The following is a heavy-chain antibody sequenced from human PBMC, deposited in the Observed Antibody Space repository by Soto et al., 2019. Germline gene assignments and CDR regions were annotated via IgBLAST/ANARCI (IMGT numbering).Heavy chain of an antibody. Sequence: QVQLVQSGAEVKKPGASVTVSCKTSGYTFSNYGINWVRQAPGQGLEWMGWISGYNGNTNYAQTGQGRVTMTTDTSTGTVYMELRSLESDDTAIYYCSRFIMVGGWFDPNYYHGMDVWGQGTTVTVSS. J-gene: IGHJ6*02. D-gene: IGHD6-19*01. CDR1: GYTFSNYG. CDR3: SRFIMVGGWFDPNYYHGMDV. V-gene: IGHV1-18*01. CDR2: ISGYNGNT.